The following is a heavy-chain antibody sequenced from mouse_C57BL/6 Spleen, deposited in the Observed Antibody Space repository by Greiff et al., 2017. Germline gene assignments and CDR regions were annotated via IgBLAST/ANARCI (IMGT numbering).Heavy chain of an antibody. Sequence: VQLQQSGPELVKPGASVKISCKASGYAFSSSWMNWVKQRPGKGLEWIGRIYPGDGDTNYNGKFKGKATLTADKSSSTAYMQLSSLTSEDSAVYFCARQLRLGGYYFEYWGQGTTLTVSS. V-gene: IGHV1-82*01. CDR1: GYAFSSSW. CDR2: IYPGDGDT. D-gene: IGHD3-2*02. J-gene: IGHJ2*01. CDR3: ARQLRLGGYYFEY.